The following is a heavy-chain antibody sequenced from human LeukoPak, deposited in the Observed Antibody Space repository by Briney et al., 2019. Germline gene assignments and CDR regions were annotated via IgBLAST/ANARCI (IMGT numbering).Heavy chain of an antibody. CDR3: AKDIRLRWSKPDAFDI. Sequence: GGSLRLSCAASGFTFSSYWMHWVRHAPGKGLVWVSRINTDGSSTSYADSVKGRFTISRDNAKNTLYLQMNSLRAEDTAVYYCAKDIRLRWSKPDAFDIWGQGTMVTVSS. CDR2: INTDGSST. V-gene: IGHV3-74*01. J-gene: IGHJ3*02. CDR1: GFTFSSYW. D-gene: IGHD4-23*01.